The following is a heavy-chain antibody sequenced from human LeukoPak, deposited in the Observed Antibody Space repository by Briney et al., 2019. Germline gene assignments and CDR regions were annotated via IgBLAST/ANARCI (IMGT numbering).Heavy chain of an antibody. J-gene: IGHJ4*02. CDR1: GGSISSADFY. CDR3: ARGSDFFDY. CDR2: IYYSGSA. V-gene: IGHV4-31*11. Sequence: SQTLSLTCAVSGGSISSADFYWRWLRQHPGKGLEWIGFIYYSGSAYYNPSLKSRVSISIDTSKNQFSLTLNSVTAADTAVYYCARGSDFFDYWGQGTLVTVSS.